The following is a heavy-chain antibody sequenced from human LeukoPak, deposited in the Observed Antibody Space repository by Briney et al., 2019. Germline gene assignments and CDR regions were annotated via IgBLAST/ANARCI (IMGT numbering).Heavy chain of an antibody. CDR2: ISSRSNYI. CDR1: GFTFSPYS. D-gene: IGHD2-2*01. Sequence: GGSLRLSCAASGFTFSPYSMNWVRQAPGRGLEWVSSISSRSNYIYYADSVKGRFTISRDNAKNSVYLQMNSLKVEDTAVYYCARLGYCSSTNCFYFDYWGQGTLVTV. V-gene: IGHV3-21*01. J-gene: IGHJ4*02. CDR3: ARLGYCSSTNCFYFDY.